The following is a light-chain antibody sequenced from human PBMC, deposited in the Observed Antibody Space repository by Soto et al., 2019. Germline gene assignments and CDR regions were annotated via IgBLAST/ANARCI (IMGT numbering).Light chain of an antibody. CDR1: QGVRGW. CDR2: AAS. V-gene: IGKV1D-16*01. CDR3: QQYNNSPLT. J-gene: IGKJ4*01. Sequence: DIKMTQSPSSLSASVGDRVTITCRASQGVRGWLAWYQQKPGKAPKSLIYAASTLQDGVPARFSGNGSETDFTLTISSLQSEDIGTYYCQQYNNSPLTFGGGTTVDIK.